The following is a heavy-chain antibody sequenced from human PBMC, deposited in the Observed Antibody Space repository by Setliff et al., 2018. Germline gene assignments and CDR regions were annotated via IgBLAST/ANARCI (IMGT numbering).Heavy chain of an antibody. CDR3: VGRDFSGGDS. Sequence: SETLSLTCTVSGGSIRNYYWSWIRQPPGKGLEWIGRVYNTGTTNYNPSLKSRVTISISADTSNKSFSLNLFSVTAADTAVYYCVGRDFSGGDSWGHGTLVTVSS. CDR1: GGSIRNYY. J-gene: IGHJ5*01. CDR2: VYNTGTT. V-gene: IGHV4-4*08. D-gene: IGHD6-25*01.